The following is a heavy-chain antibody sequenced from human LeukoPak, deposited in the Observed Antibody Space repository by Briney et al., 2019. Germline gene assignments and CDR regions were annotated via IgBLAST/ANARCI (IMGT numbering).Heavy chain of an antibody. CDR2: INPNSGGT. CDR1: GYTSTGYY. CDR3: ARDTSDSSGDNWSDP. Sequence: VASVKVSCKASGYTSTGYYMHWVRQAPGQGLEWMGWINPNSGGTNYAQKFQGRVTMTRDTSISTAYMELSRLRSDDTAVYYCARDTSDSSGDNWSDPWGQGTLVTVSS. D-gene: IGHD3-22*01. J-gene: IGHJ5*02. V-gene: IGHV1-2*02.